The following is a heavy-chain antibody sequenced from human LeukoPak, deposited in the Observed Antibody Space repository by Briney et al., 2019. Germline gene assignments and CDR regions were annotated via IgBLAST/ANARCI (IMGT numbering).Heavy chain of an antibody. V-gene: IGHV1-2*02. Sequence: AASVKVSCKASGYTFTGYYMHWVRQAPGQGHEWMGWINPNSGGTNYAQKFQGRVTMTRDTSISTAYMELSRLRSDDTAVYYCARDYYDSSGYQIPRRYYYYMDVWGKGTTVTISS. CDR3: ARDYYDSSGYQIPRRYYYYMDV. CDR1: GYTFTGYY. D-gene: IGHD3-22*01. J-gene: IGHJ6*03. CDR2: INPNSGGT.